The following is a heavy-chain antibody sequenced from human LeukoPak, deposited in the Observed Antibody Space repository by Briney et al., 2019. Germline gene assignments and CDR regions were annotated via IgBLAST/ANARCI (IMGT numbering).Heavy chain of an antibody. V-gene: IGHV3-66*01. J-gene: IGHJ4*02. Sequence: GGSLRLSCAASGFTVSSNYMSWVRQAPGKGLEWVSVIYSGGSTYYADSVKGRFTISRDNSKNTLYLQMNSLRAEDTTVYYCARDSLTLYGDYKPSPVHWGQGTLVTVSS. CDR2: IYSGGST. D-gene: IGHD4-17*01. CDR1: GFTVSSNY. CDR3: ARDSLTLYGDYKPSPVH.